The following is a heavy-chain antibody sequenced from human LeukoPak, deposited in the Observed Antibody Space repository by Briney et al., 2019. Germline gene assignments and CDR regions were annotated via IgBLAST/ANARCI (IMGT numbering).Heavy chain of an antibody. J-gene: IGHJ4*02. V-gene: IGHV4-59*01. CDR3: ARAPGIAAAGTHFDF. CDR1: GGSISTFH. D-gene: IGHD6-13*01. CDR2: IYYSGSA. Sequence: PSETLSLTCTVSGGSISTFHWSWIRQPPGKGLEWIGYIYYSGSAKYNPSLKSRVTISVDTSKNQFSLKLSSVTAGDTAVYYCARAPGIAAAGTHFDFWGQGTLVTVSS.